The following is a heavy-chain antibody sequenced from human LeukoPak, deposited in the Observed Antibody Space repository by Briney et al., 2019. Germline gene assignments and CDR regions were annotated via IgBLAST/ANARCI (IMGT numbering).Heavy chain of an antibody. CDR3: ARDGPQFLAAFDY. J-gene: IGHJ4*02. D-gene: IGHD2/OR15-2a*01. CDR2: IYYSGNT. CDR1: GGSISSSNYY. V-gene: IGHV4-39*07. Sequence: PSETLSLTCTVSGGSISSSNYYWGWIRQPPGKGLEWIGSIYYSGNTYYNPSLKSRVTISVDTSKNQFSLKLSSVTAADTAVYFCARDGPQFLAAFDYWGQGTLVAVSS.